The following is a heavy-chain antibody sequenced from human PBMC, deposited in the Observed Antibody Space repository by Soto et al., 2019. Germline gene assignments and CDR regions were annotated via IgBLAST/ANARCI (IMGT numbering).Heavy chain of an antibody. V-gene: IGHV4-59*01. Sequence: SETLSLTCTVSGGSISSYYWSWIRQPPGKGLEWIGYIYYSGSTNYNPSLKSRVTISVDTSKNQFSLKLSSVTAADTAVYYCARDLGSSGWDHYFDYWGQGTLVTVSS. J-gene: IGHJ4*02. CDR3: ARDLGSSGWDHYFDY. CDR1: GGSISSYY. CDR2: IYYSGST. D-gene: IGHD6-19*01.